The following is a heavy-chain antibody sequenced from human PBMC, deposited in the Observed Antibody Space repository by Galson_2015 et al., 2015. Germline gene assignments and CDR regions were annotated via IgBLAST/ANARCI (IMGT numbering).Heavy chain of an antibody. D-gene: IGHD6-19*01. CDR1: GFTFSSYG. CDR3: AKAQWLVLVGYYYGMDV. J-gene: IGHJ6*02. Sequence: SLRLSCAASGFTFSSYGMHWVRQAPGLGLDWVAFISNDGSNKYYADSVKGRFTISRDNSKNTLYLQMNSLRPEDTALYFCAKAQWLVLVGYYYGMDVWGQGTTVTVSS. CDR2: ISNDGSNK. V-gene: IGHV3-30*18.